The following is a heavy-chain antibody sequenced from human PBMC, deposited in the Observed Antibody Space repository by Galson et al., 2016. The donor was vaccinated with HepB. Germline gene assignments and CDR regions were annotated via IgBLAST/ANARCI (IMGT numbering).Heavy chain of an antibody. J-gene: IGHJ5*02. CDR1: GFTVSSPF. CDR3: ARGKAVTGSDPLDP. Sequence: SLRLSCAASGFTVSSPFMTWVRQAPGKGLEWVSVIYSGDSTNYADSVTGRFTISRDNSKNTLYLQMNSLRVEDTAVYYCARGKAVTGSDPLDPWGQGTLVTVSS. D-gene: IGHD6-19*01. CDR2: IYSGDST. V-gene: IGHV3-53*01.